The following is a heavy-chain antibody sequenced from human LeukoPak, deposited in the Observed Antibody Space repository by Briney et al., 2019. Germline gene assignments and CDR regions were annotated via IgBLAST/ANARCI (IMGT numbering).Heavy chain of an antibody. CDR2: IYHSGST. Sequence: PSETLSLTCAVAGGAISSSNWWSWVRQPPGKGLEWIGEIYHSGSTNYNPSLKSRVTISVDKSKNQFSLKLSSVTAADTAVYYCARVCMVRGVFDYWGQGTLVTVSS. D-gene: IGHD3-10*01. V-gene: IGHV4-4*02. CDR3: ARVCMVRGVFDY. J-gene: IGHJ4*02. CDR1: GGAISSSNW.